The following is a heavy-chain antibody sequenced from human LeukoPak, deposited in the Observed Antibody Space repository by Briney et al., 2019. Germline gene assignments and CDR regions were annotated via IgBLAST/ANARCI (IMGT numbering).Heavy chain of an antibody. Sequence: GASVKVSCKASGYTFTSYGISWVRQAPGQGLEWMGWINPNSGGTNYAQKFQGRVTMTRDTSISTAYMELSRLRSDDTAVYYCARVGGSSPYYYYGMDVWGQGTTVTVSS. CDR1: GYTFTSYG. D-gene: IGHD6-13*01. CDR3: ARVGGSSPYYYYGMDV. V-gene: IGHV1-2*02. J-gene: IGHJ6*02. CDR2: INPNSGGT.